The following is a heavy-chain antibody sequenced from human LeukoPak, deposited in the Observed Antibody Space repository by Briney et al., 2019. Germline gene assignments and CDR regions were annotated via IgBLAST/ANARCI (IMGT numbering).Heavy chain of an antibody. D-gene: IGHD6-19*01. CDR3: ARECREQRLGGGLDP. Sequence: GGSLRLSCAASGFTFSDYGMSWVRQTPGKGLERVAGISYDGSKEHYAYPVTGRYTTSRDTCKGTLYPQMTSLRAEDTAVYYCARECREQRLGGGLDPSGQGSPVTVSS. CDR1: GFTFSDYG. CDR2: ISYDGSKE. V-gene: IGHV3-30*03. J-gene: IGHJ5*02.